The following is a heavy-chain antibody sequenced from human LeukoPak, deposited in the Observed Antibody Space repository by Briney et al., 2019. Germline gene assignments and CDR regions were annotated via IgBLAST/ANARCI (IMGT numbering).Heavy chain of an antibody. V-gene: IGHV4-59*02. J-gene: IGHJ5*02. CDR3: ARVVTHSTTNGFDP. D-gene: IGHD5-18*01. CDR1: GGSVSSYY. Sequence: SETLSLTCTVSGGSVSSYYWSWNRQPPGKGLEWVAYIYSSGNTKYNPSLKSRVTISVDTSKSQVSLKLTSLTAADTAMYYCARVVTHSTTNGFDPWGQGTLVTVSS. CDR2: IYSSGNT.